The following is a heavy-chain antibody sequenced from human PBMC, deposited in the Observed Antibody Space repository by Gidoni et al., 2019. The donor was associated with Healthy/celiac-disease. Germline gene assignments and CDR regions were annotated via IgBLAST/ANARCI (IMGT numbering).Heavy chain of an antibody. V-gene: IGHV3-21*01. CDR2: ISSSSSYI. CDR3: ARAGGYYTRAAFDI. J-gene: IGHJ3*02. CDR1: GFTFSSYS. D-gene: IGHD3-3*01. Sequence: EVQLVESGGGLVKPGGSLRLSCAASGFTFSSYSMNWVRQAPGKGLEWVSSISSSSSYIYYADSVKGRFTISRDNAKNSLYLQMNSLRAEDTAVYYCARAGGYYTRAAFDIWGQGTMVTVSS.